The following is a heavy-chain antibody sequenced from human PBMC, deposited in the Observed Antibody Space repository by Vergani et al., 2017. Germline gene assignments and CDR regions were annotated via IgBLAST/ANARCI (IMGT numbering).Heavy chain of an antibody. J-gene: IGHJ4*02. CDR1: GFTFSDYY. V-gene: IGHV3-11*05. CDR3: AREVTMVRGVIMN. Sequence: QVQLVESGGGLVKPGGSLRLSCAASGFTFSDYYMSWIRQAPGKGLEWVSYISSSSSYTNYADSVKGRFTISRDNAKNSLYLQMNSLIAEDTAVYYCAREVTMVRGVIMNWGQGTLVTVSS. CDR2: ISSSSSYT. D-gene: IGHD3-10*01.